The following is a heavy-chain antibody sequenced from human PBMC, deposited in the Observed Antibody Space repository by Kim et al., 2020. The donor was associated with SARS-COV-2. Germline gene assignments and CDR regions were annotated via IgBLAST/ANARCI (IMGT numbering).Heavy chain of an antibody. Sequence: WMGIIYPGDSDTRYSPSFQGQVTISVDKSISTAYLQWSSLKASDTAMYYCARLPSQRHTTGTTWGFDYWGQGTLVTVSS. CDR3: ARLPSQRHTTGTTWGFDY. D-gene: IGHD1-1*01. V-gene: IGHV5-51*01. CDR2: IYPGDSDT. J-gene: IGHJ4*02.